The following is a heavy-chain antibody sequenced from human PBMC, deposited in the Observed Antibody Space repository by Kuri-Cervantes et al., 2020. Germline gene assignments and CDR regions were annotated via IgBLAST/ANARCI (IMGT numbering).Heavy chain of an antibody. CDR1: GFTFSSYA. CDR3: ARATYGSGSYYFDY. D-gene: IGHD3-10*01. CDR2: ISYDGSNK. J-gene: IGHJ4*02. V-gene: IGHV3-30-3*01. Sequence: GESLKISCAASGFTFSSYAMHWVRQAPGKGLEWVAVISYDGSNKYYADPVKGRFTISRDNSKNTLYLQMNSLRAEDTAVYYCARATYGSGSYYFDYWGQGTLVTVSS.